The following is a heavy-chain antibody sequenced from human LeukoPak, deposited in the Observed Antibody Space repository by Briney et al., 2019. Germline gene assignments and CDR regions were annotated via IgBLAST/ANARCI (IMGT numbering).Heavy chain of an antibody. J-gene: IGHJ4*02. CDR2: IYHSGST. CDR3: ARVAQQLVRGGKDSSGYIDY. CDR1: GFTFSTYW. V-gene: IGHV4-4*02. Sequence: PGGSLRLSFAASGFTFSTYWMSWVRQPPGKGLEWIGEIYHSGSTNYNPSLKSRVTISVDKSKNQFSLKLSSVTAADTAVYYCARVAQQLVRGGKDSSGYIDYWGQGTLVTVSS. D-gene: IGHD6-13*01.